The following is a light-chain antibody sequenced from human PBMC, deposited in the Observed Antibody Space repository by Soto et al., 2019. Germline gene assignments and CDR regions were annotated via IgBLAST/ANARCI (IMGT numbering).Light chain of an antibody. J-gene: IGKJ4*01. CDR2: TAS. CDR1: EGISPY. CDR3: LQLKRYPLT. Sequence: GDRVAITCRASEGISPYLAWYQEKPGKVPKLLIDTASTLQNGVPSRFSGGGSGTDFTLTISSLQPEDFATYYCLQLKRYPLTFGGGTRVEIK. V-gene: IGKV1-9*01.